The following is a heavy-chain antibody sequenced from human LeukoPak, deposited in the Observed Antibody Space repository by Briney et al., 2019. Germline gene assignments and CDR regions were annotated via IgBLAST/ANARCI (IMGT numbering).Heavy chain of an antibody. CDR3: AASPQYSSGYDY. CDR2: ISGSGIGT. D-gene: IGHD3-10*01. J-gene: IGHJ4*02. Sequence: GGTLRLSCAASGITFSSYGMSWVRQAPGKGLEWVSAISGSGIGTYYADSVKGRFTISRDNSKNTLYLQMNSLRAEDTAVYYCAASPQYSSGYDYWGQGTLVTVSS. V-gene: IGHV3-23*01. CDR1: GITFSSYG.